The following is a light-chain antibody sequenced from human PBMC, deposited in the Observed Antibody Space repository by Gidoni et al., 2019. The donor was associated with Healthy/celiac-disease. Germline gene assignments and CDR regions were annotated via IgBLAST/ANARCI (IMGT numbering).Light chain of an antibody. V-gene: IGKV1-39*01. CDR3: QQSYSTPRGT. J-gene: IGKJ2*02. Sequence: DIQMTQSPSSLSASVGDRVTITCRASQSISSYLNWYQQKPGKAPKLLIYAASSLQSGVPSRFSGSESGTDFTLTISSLQPEDFATYYCQQSYSTPRGTFGQWTKLEIK. CDR1: QSISSY. CDR2: AAS.